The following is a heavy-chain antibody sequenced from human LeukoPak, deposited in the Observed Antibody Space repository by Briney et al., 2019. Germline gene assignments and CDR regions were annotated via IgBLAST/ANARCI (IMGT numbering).Heavy chain of an antibody. V-gene: IGHV4-34*01. D-gene: IGHD1-26*01. J-gene: IGHJ4*02. Sequence: PSETLSLTCAVYGGSFSESYWSWIRQPPGEGLEWVGEISHSGDTNYNSSLKSRVTISADTSQNQFSLSLTSVTAADTAVYYCATLGLLRGAGFNLATHFDFWGQGTLVTVSS. CDR1: GGSFSESY. CDR2: ISHSGDT. CDR3: ATLGLLRGAGFNLATHFDF.